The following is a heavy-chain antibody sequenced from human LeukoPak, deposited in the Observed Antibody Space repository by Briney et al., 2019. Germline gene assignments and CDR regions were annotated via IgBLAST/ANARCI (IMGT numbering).Heavy chain of an antibody. CDR1: GFTFSSYS. J-gene: IGHJ4*02. CDR3: ARGVYYYDSSGYYPRPFDY. V-gene: IGHV3-21*01. D-gene: IGHD3-22*01. Sequence: GGSLRLSCAASGFTFSSYSMNWVRQTPGKGLEWVSSISSSSSYIYYADSVKGRFTISRDNAKNSLYLQMNSLRAEDTAVYYCARGVYYYDSSGYYPRPFDYRGQGTLVTVSS. CDR2: ISSSSSYI.